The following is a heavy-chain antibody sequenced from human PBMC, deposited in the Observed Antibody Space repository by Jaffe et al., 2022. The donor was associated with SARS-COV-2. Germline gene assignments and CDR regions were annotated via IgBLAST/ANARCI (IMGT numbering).Heavy chain of an antibody. J-gene: IGHJ4*02. CDR1: GFTFDDYA. CDR2: ISWNSGSI. D-gene: IGHD3-10*01. Sequence: EVQLVESGGGLVQPGRSLRLSCAASGFTFDDYAMHWVRQAPGKGLEWVSGISWNSGSIGYADSVKGRFTISRDNAKNSLYLQMNSLRAEDTALYYCAKVALGEFDYWGQGTLVTVSS. CDR3: AKVALGEFDY. V-gene: IGHV3-9*01.